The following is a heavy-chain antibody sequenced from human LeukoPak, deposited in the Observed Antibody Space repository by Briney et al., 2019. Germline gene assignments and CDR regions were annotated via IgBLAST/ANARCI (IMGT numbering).Heavy chain of an antibody. CDR2: MYYSGST. J-gene: IGHJ5*02. V-gene: IGHV4-30-4*01. CDR1: GGSISSGDYY. CDR3: ARPYYYDSRIDP. Sequence: TQTLSLTCTVSGGSISSGDYYWSWIRQPPGKGLEWIAYMYYSGSTYYNPSLRSRVTMSADTSKNQLSLKLSSVTAADTAVYYCARPYYYDSRIDPWGQGILVTVSS. D-gene: IGHD3-22*01.